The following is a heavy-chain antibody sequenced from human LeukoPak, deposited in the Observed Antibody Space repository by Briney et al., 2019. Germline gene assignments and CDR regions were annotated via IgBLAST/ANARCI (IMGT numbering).Heavy chain of an antibody. CDR3: ERAVWFGELNWFDP. CDR1: GGSISSYY. CDR2: IYYSGST. D-gene: IGHD3-10*01. Sequence: PSETLSLTCTVSGGSISSYYWSWIRQPPGKGLEWIGYIYYSGSTNYNPSLKSRVTISVDTSKNQFSLKLSSVPAADTAVYYCERAVWFGELNWFDPWGQGTLVTVSS. J-gene: IGHJ5*02. V-gene: IGHV4-59*01.